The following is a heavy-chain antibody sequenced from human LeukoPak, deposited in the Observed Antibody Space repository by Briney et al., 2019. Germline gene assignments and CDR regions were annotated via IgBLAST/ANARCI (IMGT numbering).Heavy chain of an antibody. V-gene: IGHV3-21*01. D-gene: IGHD6-6*01. J-gene: IGHJ4*02. Sequence: GGSLRLSCAASGFTLSSYSMNWVRQAPGKGLEWVSSISSSSSYIYYADSVKGRFTISRDNAKNALYLQMNSLRAEDTAVYYCARKRASQGIDYWGEGTLVTVSS. CDR1: GFTLSSYS. CDR3: ARKRASQGIDY. CDR2: ISSSSSYI.